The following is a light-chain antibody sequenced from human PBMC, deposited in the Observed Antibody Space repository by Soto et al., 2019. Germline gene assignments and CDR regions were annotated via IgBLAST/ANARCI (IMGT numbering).Light chain of an antibody. CDR1: QGIRTY. J-gene: IGKJ1*01. CDR3: QQSYSFPLT. CDR2: AAS. Sequence: DIQMTQSPSSLSASVGDRVTITCRASQGIRTYLNWFQQHPGKAPKLLIYAASTLQSGVPSRFSGNASGTDFTLTISSLHPEDFATYHCQQSYSFPLTFGQGTKVDIK. V-gene: IGKV1-39*01.